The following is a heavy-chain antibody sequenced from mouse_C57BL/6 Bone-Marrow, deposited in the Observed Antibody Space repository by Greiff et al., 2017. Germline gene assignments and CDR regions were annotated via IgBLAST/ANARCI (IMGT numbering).Heavy chain of an antibody. V-gene: IGHV5-9-1*02. CDR3: TRVGSNYPLAY. CDR1: GFTFSSYA. Sequence: EVKLMESGEGLVKPGGSLKLSCAASGFTFSSYAMSWVRQTPEKRLEWVAYISSGGDYIYYADTVKCRFTISRDNARNTLYLQMSSLKSEDTAMYYCTRVGSNYPLAYWGQGTLVTVSA. J-gene: IGHJ3*01. D-gene: IGHD2-5*01. CDR2: ISSGGDYI.